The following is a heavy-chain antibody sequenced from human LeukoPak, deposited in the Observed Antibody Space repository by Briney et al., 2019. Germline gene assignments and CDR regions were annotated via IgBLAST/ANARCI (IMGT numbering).Heavy chain of an antibody. CDR1: GGSISSHY. D-gene: IGHD3-3*01. CDR2: IYYSGST. Sequence: SETLSLTCTVSGGSISSHYWSWIRQPPGKGLEWIGYIYYSGSTNYNPSLKSRVTISVDTSKNQFSLKPSSVTAADTAVYYCARVAQGTYYDFWSGYTHYYYYYMDVWGKGTTVTVSS. V-gene: IGHV4-59*11. CDR3: ARVAQGTYYDFWSGYTHYYYYYMDV. J-gene: IGHJ6*03.